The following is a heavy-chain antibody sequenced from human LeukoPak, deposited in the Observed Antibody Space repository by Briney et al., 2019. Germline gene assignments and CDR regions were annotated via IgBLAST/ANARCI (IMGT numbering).Heavy chain of an antibody. D-gene: IGHD4-11*01. V-gene: IGHV1-8*03. CDR2: MNPNSGNT. J-gene: IGHJ6*03. Sequence: ASVKVSCKASGGTFTSYDINWVRQATGQGLEWMGWMNPNSGNTGYAQKFQGRVTITRSTSISTAYMELSSLRSEDTAVYYCARGITVTTRYYYYYYMDVWGKGTTVTVSS. CDR3: ARGITVTTRYYYYYYMDV. CDR1: GGTFTSYD.